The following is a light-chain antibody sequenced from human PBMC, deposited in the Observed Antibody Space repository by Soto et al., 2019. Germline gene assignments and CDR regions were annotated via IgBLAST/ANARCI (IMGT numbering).Light chain of an antibody. V-gene: IGKV3-20*01. Sequence: EIVMTQSLATLSVSPGERATLSCRASQSVRSNIAWYQQKPGQAPRLLIHGASNRATGIPDRFSGSGSGTDFTLTISRLEPEDFAVYYCQQYGSSGTFGQGTKV. CDR1: QSVRSN. CDR3: QQYGSSGT. CDR2: GAS. J-gene: IGKJ1*01.